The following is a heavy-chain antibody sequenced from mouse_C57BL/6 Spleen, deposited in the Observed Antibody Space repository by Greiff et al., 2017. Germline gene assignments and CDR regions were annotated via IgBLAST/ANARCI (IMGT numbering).Heavy chain of an antibody. CDR1: GYTFTSYW. CDR2: IDPSDSYT. D-gene: IGHD3-2*02. V-gene: IGHV1-69*01. J-gene: IGHJ3*01. Sequence: QVQLQQSGAELVMPGASVKLSCKASGYTFTSYWMHWVKQRPGQGLEWIGEIDPSDSYTNYNQKFKGKSTLTVDKSSSTAYMQLSSLTSEDSAVYYWARSGGTAQAPFAYWGQGTLVTVSA. CDR3: ARSGGTAQAPFAY.